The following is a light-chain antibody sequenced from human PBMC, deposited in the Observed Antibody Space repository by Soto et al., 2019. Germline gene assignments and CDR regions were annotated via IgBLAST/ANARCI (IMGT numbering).Light chain of an antibody. CDR2: DVS. CDR1: SSDVGGYNY. V-gene: IGLV2-14*01. Sequence: QSVLTQPASVSGSPGQSITISCTGTSSDVGGYNYVSWYQQHPGKAPKLMIYDVSNRPSGVSNRFSGSKSGNTASLTISGLQAEDEADYYCSSYTSRSTPLYVFGTGTKLTVL. J-gene: IGLJ1*01. CDR3: SSYTSRSTPLYV.